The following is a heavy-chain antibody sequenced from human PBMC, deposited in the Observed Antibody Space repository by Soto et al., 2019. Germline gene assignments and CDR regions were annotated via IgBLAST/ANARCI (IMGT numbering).Heavy chain of an antibody. CDR3: ARGYYYDSSCYYPGY. CDR2: ISSSSSYT. D-gene: IGHD3-22*01. J-gene: IGHJ4*02. V-gene: IGHV3-11*05. CDR1: GFTFSDYY. Sequence: GGSLRLCCAASGFTFSDYYMSWIRQAPGKGLEWVSYISSSSSYTNYADSVKGRFTISRDNAKNSLYLQMNSLRAEDTAVYYCARGYYYDSSCYYPGYWGQGTLVTVSS.